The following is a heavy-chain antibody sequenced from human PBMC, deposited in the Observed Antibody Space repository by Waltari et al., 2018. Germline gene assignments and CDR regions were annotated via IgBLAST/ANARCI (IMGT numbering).Heavy chain of an antibody. CDR3: ARHSSGYDRDWYFDL. J-gene: IGHJ2*01. CDR2: IYDSGST. D-gene: IGHD5-12*01. CDR1: GGSISSGGYY. Sequence: QVQLQESGPGLVKPSQTLSLTCTVSGGSISSGGYYWSWIRQHPGKGLEWIGYIYDSGSTYYNPSLKRLVTISVDTSKNQVSLKLSSVTAADTAVYYWARHSSGYDRDWYFDLWGRGTLVTVSS. V-gene: IGHV4-31*01.